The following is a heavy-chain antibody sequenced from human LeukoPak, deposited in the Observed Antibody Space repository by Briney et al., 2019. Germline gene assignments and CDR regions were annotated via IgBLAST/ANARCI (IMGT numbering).Heavy chain of an antibody. CDR3: ARDMQLST. D-gene: IGHD3-16*02. J-gene: IGHJ3*01. CDR2: ISYSGANS. Sequence: GGSLTLSCAASGFTVSSNYMNWVRQAPGEGLEWVSLISYSGANSYYTDSVRGRFTISRDNSKDTLFLQMNSLRAEDTAIYYCARDMQLSTWGLGTMVTVSS. CDR1: GFTVSSNY. V-gene: IGHV3-53*01.